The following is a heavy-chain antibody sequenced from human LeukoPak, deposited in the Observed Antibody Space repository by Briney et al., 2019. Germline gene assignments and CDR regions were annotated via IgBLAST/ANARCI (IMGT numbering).Heavy chain of an antibody. J-gene: IGHJ3*02. D-gene: IGHD4-17*01. CDR2: TYSSGST. V-gene: IGHV4-59*02. CDR3: ARGANHGDSGLDVFDI. Sequence: SENLSLTCTGSGGSVSGYYWSRIRQPPRKGLEWIGYTYSSGSTTYNPSLKNRVTISLDTSKNQFSLKLTSVTAADTAVYHCARGANHGDSGLDVFDIWGQGTMVTVSS. CDR1: GGSVSGYY.